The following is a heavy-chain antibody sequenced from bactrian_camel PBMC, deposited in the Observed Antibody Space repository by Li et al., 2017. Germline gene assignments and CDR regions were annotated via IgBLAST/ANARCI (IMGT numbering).Heavy chain of an antibody. D-gene: IGHD4*01. Sequence: VQLVESGGDSVQPGGSLRLTCVVSGHSRGSNCVGWFRLPPGRAPAEREGIAAIRRDGGETWYAASVKGRFTISRDSAKNTVYLHMTSLIPEDTGVYYCVRDYKSGDYRDDFGYWGQGTQVTVSS. J-gene: IGHJ6*01. CDR3: VRDYKSGDYRDDFGY. CDR1: GHSRGSNC. CDR2: IRRDGGET. V-gene: IGHV3S32*01.